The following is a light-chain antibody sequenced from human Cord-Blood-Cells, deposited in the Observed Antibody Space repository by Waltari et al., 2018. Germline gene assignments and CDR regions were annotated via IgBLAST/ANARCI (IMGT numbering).Light chain of an antibody. J-gene: IGKJ4*02. CDR3: QQYDNLPLT. V-gene: IGKV1-33*01. CDR2: DAS. CDR1: QDISND. Sequence: DIQMTQSPSSLSASVGDRVNITCQASQDISNDLNWYQQKPGKDPKLLIYDASNLETGVPSRFSGSGSWTDFTVTISSLQPEDIATYYCQQYDNLPLTFGGGTKVEIK.